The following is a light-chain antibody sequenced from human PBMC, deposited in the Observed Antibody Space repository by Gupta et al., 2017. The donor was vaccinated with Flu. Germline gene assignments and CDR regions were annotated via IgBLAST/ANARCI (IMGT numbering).Light chain of an antibody. CDR1: SSDVGSYNL. Sequence: ALPPPASVSASPGLSVTLSCPRTSSDVGSYNLVSWYQQHPGKAPKLMVYEGSKRPSGVSNRFSGSKSGNTASLTISGLQAEDEADYYCCSYAGSSTVVFGGGTKLTVL. V-gene: IGLV2-23*01. CDR2: EGS. CDR3: CSYAGSSTVV. J-gene: IGLJ2*01.